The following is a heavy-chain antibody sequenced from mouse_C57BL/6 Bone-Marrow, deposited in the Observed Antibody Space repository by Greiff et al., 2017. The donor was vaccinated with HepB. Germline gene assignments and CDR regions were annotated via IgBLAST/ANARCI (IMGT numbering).Heavy chain of an antibody. CDR2: IDPEDGET. CDR1: GFNIKDYY. J-gene: IGHJ3*01. CDR3: AREACITTVVARPVPY. V-gene: IGHV14-2*01. D-gene: IGHD1-1*01. Sequence: EVKLMESGAELVKPGASVKLSCTASGFNIKDYYMHWVKQRTEQGLEWIGRIDPEDGETKYAPKFQGKATLPADTSSNTAYLQLSSLTSEDTAVYYCAREACITTVVARPVPYWGQGTLVTVSA.